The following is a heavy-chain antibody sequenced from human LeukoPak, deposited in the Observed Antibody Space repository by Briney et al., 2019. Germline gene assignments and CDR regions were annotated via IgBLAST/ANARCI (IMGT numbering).Heavy chain of an antibody. CDR3: ARGARLQRGPYYYYYYMDV. CDR1: GGTFSSYA. Sequence: SVKVSCKASGGTFSSYAISWVRQAPGQGLEWMGGIIPIFGTANYAQKFQGRVTITTDESTSTAYMELSSLRSEDTAVYYCARGARLQRGPYYYYYYMDVWGKGTTVTVSS. CDR2: IIPIFGTA. D-gene: IGHD4-11*01. J-gene: IGHJ6*03. V-gene: IGHV1-69*05.